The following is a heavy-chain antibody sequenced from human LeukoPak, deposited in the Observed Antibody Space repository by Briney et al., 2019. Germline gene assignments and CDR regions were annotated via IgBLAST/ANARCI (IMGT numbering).Heavy chain of an antibody. CDR1: GYTLTELS. CDR2: FDPEDGET. V-gene: IGHV1-24*01. J-gene: IGHJ5*02. Sequence: ASVKVSCKVSGYTLTELSIHWVRQAPGKGLEWMGGFDPEDGETSYAQKFQGRVTMTEDTSTDTAYMELSSLRSEETAVYYCARVAPRNVKYQLLSSHNNWLDPWGQGTLVTVSS. CDR3: ARVAPRNVKYQLLSSHNNWLDP. D-gene: IGHD2-2*01.